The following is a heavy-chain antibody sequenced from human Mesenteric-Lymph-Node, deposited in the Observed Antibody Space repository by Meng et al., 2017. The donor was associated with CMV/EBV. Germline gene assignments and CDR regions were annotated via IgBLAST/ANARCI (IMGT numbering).Heavy chain of an antibody. CDR3: ARGIRWFGSFYGMDA. D-gene: IGHD3-10*01. V-gene: IGHV4-34*01. Sequence: SETLSLTCGVYGGSLSDYYWTWIRQPPGKGLEWIGSINYSGSTYYNPSLKSRVTISVDASKNQFSLNLRSVIAADTAVYYCARGIRWFGSFYGMDAWGQGTTVTSP. J-gene: IGHJ6*02. CDR1: GGSLSDYY. CDR2: INYSGST.